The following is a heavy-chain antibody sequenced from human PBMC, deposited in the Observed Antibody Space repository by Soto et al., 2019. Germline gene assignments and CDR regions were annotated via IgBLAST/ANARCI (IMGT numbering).Heavy chain of an antibody. D-gene: IGHD3-22*01. CDR2: ISTSGGST. V-gene: IGHV3-23*01. J-gene: IGHJ4*02. CDR1: GFTFSRYA. Sequence: EVQLLESGGGLVQPGGSLRLSCAASGFTFSRYAMSWVRQAPGKGLEWVSVISTSGGSTYYADSVKGRFTITRDNSKNTLYLQMHRLRAEDTAVYYCAKKAPLYDSSGYWGTRYYFDFWGQGTLVTVSS. CDR3: AKKAPLYDSSGYWGTRYYFDF.